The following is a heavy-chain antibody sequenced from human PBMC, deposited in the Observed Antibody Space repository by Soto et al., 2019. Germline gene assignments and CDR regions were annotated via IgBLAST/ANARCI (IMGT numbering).Heavy chain of an antibody. D-gene: IGHD3-16*02. CDR3: ARVDDDIWGPYLSGQY. V-gene: IGHV1-18*04. Sequence: QVQLIQSGPEVKRPGASVKLSCKASGYTFADYGIIWVRQAPGQGLEWVAWIASNTGNTDYARNLRGRVTVTTDTYTNTAFLDLRSLTSDDTALYYCARVDDDIWGPYLSGQYWGQGTLVTVSS. CDR1: GYTFADYG. CDR2: IASNTGNT. J-gene: IGHJ4*02.